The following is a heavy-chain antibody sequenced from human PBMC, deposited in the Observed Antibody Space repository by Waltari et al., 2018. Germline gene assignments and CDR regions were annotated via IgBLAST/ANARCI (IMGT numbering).Heavy chain of an antibody. CDR3: AINWVASTRPFDS. D-gene: IGHD2-8*01. J-gene: IGHJ4*02. CDR1: GFTFSNSA. V-gene: IGHV3-23*01. CDR2: ISADGATT. Sequence: EVQLLESGGGLVRPGGSLRLSCAASGFTFSNSAVRWGSQLPGKGLEWVAVISADGATTFYADSVKGRFSSSRDNSRKTLYLQMNSLRAEDTAVYYCAINWVASTRPFDSWGQGTLVTVSS.